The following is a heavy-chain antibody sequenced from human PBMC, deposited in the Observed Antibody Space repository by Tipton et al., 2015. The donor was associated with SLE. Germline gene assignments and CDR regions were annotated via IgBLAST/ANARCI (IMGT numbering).Heavy chain of an antibody. CDR1: GGSFSSYY. CDR2: IYYSGST. J-gene: IGHJ4*02. CDR3: ARDSGGGYDLNY. Sequence: TLSLTCAVYGGSFSSYYWGWIRQPPGKGLEWIGSIYYSGSTYYNPSLKSRVTISVDTSKNQFSLKLSSVTAADTAVYYCARDSGGGYDLNYWGQGTLVTVSS. D-gene: IGHD5-12*01. V-gene: IGHV4-39*07.